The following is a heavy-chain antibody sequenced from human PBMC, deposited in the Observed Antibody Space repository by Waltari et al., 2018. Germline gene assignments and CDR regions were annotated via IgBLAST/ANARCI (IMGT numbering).Heavy chain of an antibody. D-gene: IGHD2-21*02. CDR2: IYYSGRT. J-gene: IGHJ4*02. Sequence: QLQLQESGPGLVKPSETLSLTCTVSGGSISSSSYYWGWLRQPPGKGLEGIGSIYYSGRTSENPDLKGRVTISGDTAKNQFSLKLSSVTAADTAVYYCASRQVGCGGDCHLPEYWGQGTLVTVSS. CDR3: ASRQVGCGGDCHLPEY. CDR1: GGSISSSSYY. V-gene: IGHV4-39*01.